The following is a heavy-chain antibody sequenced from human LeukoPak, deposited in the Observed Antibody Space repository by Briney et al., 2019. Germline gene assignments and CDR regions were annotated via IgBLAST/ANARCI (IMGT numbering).Heavy chain of an antibody. V-gene: IGHV1-69*04. D-gene: IGHD3-22*01. CDR3: ARAPPPSYYYDSSGYRENWFDP. CDR2: IIPILGIA. Sequence: ASVNVSCKASGGTFSSYAISWVRQAPGQGLEWMGRIIPILGIANYAQKFQGRVTITADKSTSTAYMELSSLRSEDTAVYYCARAPPPSYYYDSSGYRENWFDPWGQGTLVTVSS. J-gene: IGHJ5*02. CDR1: GGTFSSYA.